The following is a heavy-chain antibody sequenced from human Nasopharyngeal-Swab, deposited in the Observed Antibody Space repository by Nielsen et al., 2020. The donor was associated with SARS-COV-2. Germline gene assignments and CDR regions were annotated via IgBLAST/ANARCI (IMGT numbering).Heavy chain of an antibody. V-gene: IGHV3-21*01. CDR2: ISSSSSYI. J-gene: IGHJ4*02. CDR3: ARDLTLIAVAGTGY. Sequence: GGSLRLSCAASGFTFSSYSMNWVRQAPGKGLEWVSSISSSSSYIYYADSVQGRFTISRDNAKNSLYLQMNSLRAEDTAVYYCARDLTLIAVAGTGYWGQGTLVTVSS. D-gene: IGHD6-19*01. CDR1: GFTFSSYS.